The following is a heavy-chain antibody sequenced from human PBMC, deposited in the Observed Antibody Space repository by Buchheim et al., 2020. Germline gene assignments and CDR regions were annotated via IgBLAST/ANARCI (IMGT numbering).Heavy chain of an antibody. Sequence: QVQLVESGGGVVQPGRSLRLSCAVSGFTFSSYGMHWVRQAPGKGLEWVAVIWYDGSNKYYADSVKGRFTISRDNSKNTLYLQMNSLRAEDTAVYYCARGQQFSSSWGRGYWGQGTL. CDR3: ARGQQFSSSWGRGY. D-gene: IGHD6-6*01. V-gene: IGHV3-33*01. CDR1: GFTFSSYG. CDR2: IWYDGSNK. J-gene: IGHJ4*02.